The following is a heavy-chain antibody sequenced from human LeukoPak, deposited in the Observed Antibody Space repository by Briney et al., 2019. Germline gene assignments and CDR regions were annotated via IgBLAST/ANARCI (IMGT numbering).Heavy chain of an antibody. CDR2: ISSSSSYI. J-gene: IGHJ4*02. CDR3: ARVGTGLADDY. V-gene: IGHV3-21*01. D-gene: IGHD3/OR15-3a*01. CDR1: GFSFSYYR. Sequence: PGGSLRLSCAASGFSFSYYRMNWVRQAPGKGLEWVSSISSSSSYIYYADSGKGRFTISRDNAKNSLYLQMNSLRVEDTAVYYCARVGTGLADDYWGQGTLVTVSS.